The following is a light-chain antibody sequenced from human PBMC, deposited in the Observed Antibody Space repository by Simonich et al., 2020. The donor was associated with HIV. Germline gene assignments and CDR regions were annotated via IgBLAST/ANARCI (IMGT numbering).Light chain of an antibody. CDR2: WAS. J-gene: IGKJ4*01. CDR3: QQYYSTPLT. V-gene: IGKV4-1*01. CDR1: QSFLYSSNNKNY. Sequence: DIVMTQSPDSLAVSLGERATFNCKSSQSFLYSSNNKNYLAWYQQKPGQPPKLLIYWASTRESGVPDRFSGSGSGTDFTLTISSLQAEDVAVYYCQQYYSTPLTFGGGTKVEIK.